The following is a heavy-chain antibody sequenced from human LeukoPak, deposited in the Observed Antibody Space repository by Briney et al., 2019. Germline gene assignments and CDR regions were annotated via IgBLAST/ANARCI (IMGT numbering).Heavy chain of an antibody. CDR3: AKGHVITSNLDY. CDR2: ISSSGSII. V-gene: IGHV3-48*03. D-gene: IGHD3-22*01. CDR1: GFTFSSYE. Sequence: GGSLRLSCAASGFTFSSYEMNWVRQAPGKGLEWVSYISSSGSIIYYADSVKGRFTISRDNAKNSLYLQMNSLRAEDTALYYCAKGHVITSNLDYWGQGTLVTVSS. J-gene: IGHJ4*02.